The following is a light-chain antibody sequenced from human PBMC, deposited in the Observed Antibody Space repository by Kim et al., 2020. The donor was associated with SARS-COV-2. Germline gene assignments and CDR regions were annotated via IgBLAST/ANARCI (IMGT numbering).Light chain of an antibody. J-gene: IGLJ3*02. Sequence: SVTPGQTASITCSGDKLGDKYACWYQQKPGQSPVLVIYQDTKRPSGIHERFSGSNSGNTATLTISGTQAMDEADYYCQAWDSSTAVFGGGTKLTVL. V-gene: IGLV3-1*01. CDR2: QDT. CDR3: QAWDSSTAV. CDR1: KLGDKY.